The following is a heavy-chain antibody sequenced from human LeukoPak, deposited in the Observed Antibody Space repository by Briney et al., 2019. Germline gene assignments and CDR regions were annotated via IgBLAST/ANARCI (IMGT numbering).Heavy chain of an antibody. J-gene: IGHJ4*02. Sequence: ASVKVSCKASGYTFTSYDINWVRQATGQGLEWMGWMNPNSGNTGYAQKFQGRVTMTRNTSISTAYMELSSLRSEDTAVYYCARGQGSHGQQLGDYWGQGTLVTVPS. D-gene: IGHD6-13*01. CDR1: GYTFTSYD. CDR3: ARGQGSHGQQLGDY. CDR2: MNPNSGNT. V-gene: IGHV1-8*01.